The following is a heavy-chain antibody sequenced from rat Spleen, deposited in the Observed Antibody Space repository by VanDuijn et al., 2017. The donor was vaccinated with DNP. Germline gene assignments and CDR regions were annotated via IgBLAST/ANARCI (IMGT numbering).Heavy chain of an antibody. CDR2: ISSGGSS. V-gene: IGHV2S8*01. Sequence: QVQLEESGPGLLQPSQTLSLPCTVSGFSFTKYGISWVRQPPGKGLEWIAAISSGGSSYFNSALKSRLIVSRDTSRSQAFLQMNSLQTEDTAIYFCTREEPRVLSFFSSLFDYWGQGVMVTVSS. CDR3: TREEPRVLSFFSSLFDY. CDR1: GFSFTKYG. J-gene: IGHJ2*01. D-gene: IGHD1-8*01.